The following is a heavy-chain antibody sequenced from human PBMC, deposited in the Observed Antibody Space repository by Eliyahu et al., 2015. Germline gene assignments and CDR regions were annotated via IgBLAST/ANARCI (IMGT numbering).Heavy chain of an antibody. V-gene: IGHV3-21*01. CDR2: ITSDSRYX. CDR1: GFSFSPFS. CDR3: ARGSPGGGMDV. J-gene: IGHJ6*02. Sequence: GFSFSPFSFNXVRQAPGKGLEWVASITSDSRYXRYEXSVRGRFTISRDNSNNSLHLQMNSLRGEDTSLYYCARGSPGGGMDVWGQGTTVTVSS. D-gene: IGHD6-25*01.